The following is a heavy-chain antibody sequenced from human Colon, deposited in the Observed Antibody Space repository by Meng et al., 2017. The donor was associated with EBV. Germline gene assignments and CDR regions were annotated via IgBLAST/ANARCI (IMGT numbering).Heavy chain of an antibody. V-gene: IGHV4-4*02. CDR1: GCSLSSRNW. J-gene: IGHJ4*02. D-gene: IGHD2-21*02. Sequence: VPRKEPGPGPVQPSGTLSLTCAVSGCSLSSRNWWSWVRQPPGKGLEWIGEIYHSGSTNYNPSLKSRVTISVDESKNQFSLRLSSVTAADTAVYYCARVGAYCGGDCYHPRWGQGTLVTVSS. CDR3: ARVGAYCGGDCYHPR. CDR2: IYHSGST.